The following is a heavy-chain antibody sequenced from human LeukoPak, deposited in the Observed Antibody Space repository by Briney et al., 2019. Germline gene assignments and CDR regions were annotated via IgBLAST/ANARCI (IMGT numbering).Heavy chain of an antibody. D-gene: IGHD3-9*01. CDR2: ISYDGSNK. Sequence: PGGSLRLSCAASGFTFSSYGMHWVRQAPGKGLEWVAVISYDGSNKYYADSVKGRFTISRDNSKNTLYLQMYSLRAEDTAVYYCAKPALDYDILTGYYDYWGQGTLVTVSS. J-gene: IGHJ4*02. CDR3: AKPALDYDILTGYYDY. CDR1: GFTFSSYG. V-gene: IGHV3-30*18.